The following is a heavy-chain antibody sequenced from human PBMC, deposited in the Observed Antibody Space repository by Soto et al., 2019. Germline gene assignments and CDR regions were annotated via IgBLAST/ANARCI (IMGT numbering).Heavy chain of an antibody. J-gene: IGHJ4*02. V-gene: IGHV3-30*03. CDR1: GFTFSNYA. D-gene: IGHD3-10*01. CDR2: ISFDGSDT. CDR3: ASGSGLRRGGLGVYFDN. Sequence: QVQLVESGGGVVQPGRSLRLSCAASGFTFSNYAMHWVRQAPGEGLEWVAFISFDGSDTDYADSVKGRFTISRDNSKNTFFLQMNSLRAEDTAVYYCASGSGLRRGGLGVYFDNWGQGTLVTVSS.